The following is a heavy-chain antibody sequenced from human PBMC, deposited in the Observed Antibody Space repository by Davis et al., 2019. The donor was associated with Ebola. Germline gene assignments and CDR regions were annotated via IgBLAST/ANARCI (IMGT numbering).Heavy chain of an antibody. D-gene: IGHD3-3*01. CDR1: GFTFSSYW. V-gene: IGHV3-7*01. CDR3: AREKGDDFWGNWFDP. J-gene: IGHJ5*02. CDR2: IKQDGSEK. Sequence: GGSLRLSCAASGFTFSSYWMSWVRQAPGQGLEWVANIKQDGSEKYYVDSVKGRFTISRDNAKNSLYLQMNSLRAEDTAVYYCAREKGDDFWGNWFDPWGQGTLVTVSS.